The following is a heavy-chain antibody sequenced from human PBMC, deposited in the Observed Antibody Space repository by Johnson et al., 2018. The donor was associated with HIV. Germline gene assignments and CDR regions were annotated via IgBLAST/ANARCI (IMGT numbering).Heavy chain of an antibody. Sequence: QVLLVESGGGVVQPGRSLRLACAASAFTFSNYAMHWVRQAPGKGLEWVAVISYDGSSKYYAESRKGRFTISRDNSKNTLYLQMNSLRAEDTAVYYCARVSNPQYCRSTSCSGWDGAFDILGQGTMVTVSS. D-gene: IGHD2-2*01. CDR1: AFTFSNYA. CDR2: ISYDGSSK. V-gene: IGHV3-30-3*01. CDR3: ARVSNPQYCRSTSCSGWDGAFDI. J-gene: IGHJ3*02.